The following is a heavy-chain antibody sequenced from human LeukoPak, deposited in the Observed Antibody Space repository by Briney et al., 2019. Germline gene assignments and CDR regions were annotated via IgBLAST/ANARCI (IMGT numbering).Heavy chain of an antibody. CDR2: IYYSGST. CDR1: GGSISSSSYY. V-gene: IGHV4-39*07. Sequence: SETLSLTCTVSGGSISSSSYYWGWIRQPPGKGLEWIGSIYYSGSTYYNLSLKSRVTISVDTSKNQFSLKLSSVTAADTAVYYCASRPYYYDSSGYPGGDWGQGTLVTVSS. D-gene: IGHD3-22*01. J-gene: IGHJ4*02. CDR3: ASRPYYYDSSGYPGGD.